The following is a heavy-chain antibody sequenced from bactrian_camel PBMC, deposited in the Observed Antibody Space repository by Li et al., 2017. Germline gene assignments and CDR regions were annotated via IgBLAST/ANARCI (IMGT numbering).Heavy chain of an antibody. J-gene: IGHJ6*01. CDR2: INGMTGIT. Sequence: VQLVESGGGLVQPGGSLRLSCAASGFTFSTNCMSWVRQAPGKGLEWVSTINGMTGITYYADSVKGRFTISRDDAKNTVYLEMSSLKPEDTAMYYCAAERRPYYSEDIYEGIPFGVTPVPDFGYWGQGTQVTVS. V-gene: IGHV3S40*01. D-gene: IGHD2*01. CDR1: GFTFSTNC. CDR3: AAERRPYYSEDIYEGIPFGVTPVPDFGY.